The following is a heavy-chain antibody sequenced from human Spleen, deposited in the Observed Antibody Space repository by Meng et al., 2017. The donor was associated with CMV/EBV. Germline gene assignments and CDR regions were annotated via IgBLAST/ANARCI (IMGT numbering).Heavy chain of an antibody. CDR3: ARDNDFRNYYYAMDV. D-gene: IGHD3-3*01. Sequence: SETLSLTCAVYGGSFSGYYWSWIRKPPGKGLEWIGEINHSGSTNYNPSLKSRVTISVDTSKNQFSLKLSSVTAADTAVYYCARDNDFRNYYYAMDVWGQGTTVTVSS. CDR2: INHSGST. V-gene: IGHV4-34*01. CDR1: GGSFSGYY. J-gene: IGHJ6*02.